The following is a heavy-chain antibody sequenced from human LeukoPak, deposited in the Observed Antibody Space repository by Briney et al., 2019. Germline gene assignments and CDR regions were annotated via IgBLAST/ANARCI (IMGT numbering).Heavy chain of an antibody. CDR3: ARHSRSDGGKSFDY. CDR2: IYYSGST. J-gene: IGHJ4*02. CDR1: GGSISSSSYY. V-gene: IGHV4-39*01. Sequence: SETLSLTCTVSGGSISSSSYYWGWIRQPPGKGPEWIGSIYYSGSTYYNPSLKSRVTISVDTSKNQFSLKLSSVTAADTAVYYCARHSRSDGGKSFDYWGQGTLVTVSS. D-gene: IGHD4-23*01.